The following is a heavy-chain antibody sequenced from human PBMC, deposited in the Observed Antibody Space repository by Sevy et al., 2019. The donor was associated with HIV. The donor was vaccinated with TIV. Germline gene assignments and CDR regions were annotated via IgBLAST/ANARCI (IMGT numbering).Heavy chain of an antibody. J-gene: IGHJ4*02. D-gene: IGHD3-3*01. Sequence: GGSLRLSCAASGFSVNSNYMTWVRQAPGKGLDWVSIIYSDGSTKYEDALKGRFTISRDNSKNTMYLQMNSLRVGDMAVYYCARGGTIFGLVRHYFDYWGQGTLVTVSS. CDR2: IYSDGST. V-gene: IGHV3-66*01. CDR1: GFSVNSNY. CDR3: ARGGTIFGLVRHYFDY.